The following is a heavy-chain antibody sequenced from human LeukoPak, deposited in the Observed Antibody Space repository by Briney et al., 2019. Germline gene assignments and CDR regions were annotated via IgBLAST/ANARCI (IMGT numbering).Heavy chain of an antibody. J-gene: IGHJ3*02. CDR1: GYTLSNYA. CDR2: INGSGGKT. V-gene: IGHV3-23*01. CDR3: AKLRSSSWDSPRAFDI. Sequence: GSLRVSCAASGYTLSNYAMSWVRQAPGKGLEWVSAINGSGGKTYYADSFKGRFTISRDNSKNTLYLQMNSLRAEDTAVYYFAKLRSSSWDSPRAFDIWGQGTIVTHSS. D-gene: IGHD6-13*01.